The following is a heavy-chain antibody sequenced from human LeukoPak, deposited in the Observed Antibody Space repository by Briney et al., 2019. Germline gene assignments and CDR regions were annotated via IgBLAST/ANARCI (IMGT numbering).Heavy chain of an antibody. CDR1: GYTFTSYD. CDR2: MNPNSGNT. V-gene: IGHV1-8*01. J-gene: IGHJ4*02. CDR3: ARGSNYYGSGSCYVDY. Sequence: GASVKVSCKASGYTFTSYDINWVRQATGQGLEWMGWMNPNSGNTGYAQKFQGRVTMTRNTSISTAYMELSSLRSEDTAVYYCARGSNYYGSGSCYVDYWGQGTLVTVSS. D-gene: IGHD3-10*01.